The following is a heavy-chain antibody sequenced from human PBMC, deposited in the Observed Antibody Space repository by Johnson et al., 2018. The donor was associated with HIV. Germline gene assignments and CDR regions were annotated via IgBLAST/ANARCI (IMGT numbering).Heavy chain of an antibody. D-gene: IGHD3-22*01. V-gene: IGHV3-30*04. CDR3: ARGGYYCDSYDAFDI. CDR1: GFTFSSYA. Sequence: QVQLVESGGGVVQPGRSLRLSCAASGFTFSSYAMHWVRQAPGKGLEWVAVISFDGSNKYYADSVKGRFTISRDNSKNTLYLQMNSLRAEDTAVYYCARGGYYCDSYDAFDIWGQGTMVTFSS. J-gene: IGHJ3*02. CDR2: ISFDGSNK.